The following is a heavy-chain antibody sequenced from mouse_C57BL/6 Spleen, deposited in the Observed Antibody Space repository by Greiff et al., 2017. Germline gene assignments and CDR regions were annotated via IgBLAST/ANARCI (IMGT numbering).Heavy chain of an antibody. CDR3: ARDYCGSSYPFDY. Sequence: QVQLQQSGAELVRPGTSVKVSCKASGYAFTNYLIEWVKQRPGQGLEWIGVINPGSGGTNYNEKFKGKATLTADKSSSTAYMQLSSLTSEDSAVYFCARDYCGSSYPFDYWGQGTTLTVSS. D-gene: IGHD1-1*01. CDR2: INPGSGGT. CDR1: GYAFTNYL. J-gene: IGHJ2*01. V-gene: IGHV1-54*01.